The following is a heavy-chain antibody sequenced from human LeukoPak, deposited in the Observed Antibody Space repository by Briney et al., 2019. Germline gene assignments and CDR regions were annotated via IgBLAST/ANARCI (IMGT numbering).Heavy chain of an antibody. V-gene: IGHV4-59*01. Sequence: SETLSLTCTVSGGSISSYYWSWIRQPPGKGLEWIGYIYYSGSTNYNPSLKSRVTISVDTSKNQFSLKLSSVTAADTAVYYCARVIYSVDIVATVIDYWGQGTLVTVSS. J-gene: IGHJ4*02. CDR1: GGSISSYY. CDR2: IYYSGST. CDR3: ARVIYSVDIVATVIDY. D-gene: IGHD5-12*01.